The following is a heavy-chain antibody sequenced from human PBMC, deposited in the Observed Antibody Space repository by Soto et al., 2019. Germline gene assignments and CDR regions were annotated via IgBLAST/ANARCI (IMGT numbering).Heavy chain of an antibody. CDR2: IYYSGST. CDR3: ARDRCSSTSCYADAFDI. D-gene: IGHD2-2*01. CDR1: GGSISSYY. Sequence: QVQLQESGPGLVKPSETLSLTCTVSGGSISSYYWSWIRQPPGKGLEGIGYIYYSGSTNYNPSLKSRVTISVDTSKNQFSLKLSSVTAADTAVYYCARDRCSSTSCYADAFDIWGQGTMVTVSS. V-gene: IGHV4-59*01. J-gene: IGHJ3*02.